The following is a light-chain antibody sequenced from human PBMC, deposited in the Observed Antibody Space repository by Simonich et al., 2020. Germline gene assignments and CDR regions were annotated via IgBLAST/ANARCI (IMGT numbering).Light chain of an antibody. V-gene: IGLV2-23*01. CDR3: CSYAGSSTVV. Sequence: QSALTQPASVSGSPGQSITISCTGTSSDVGSYNLVSWYQQHPGKAPQIMIYAGSKLPSGVSNRFSGSKSGNTASLTISGLQAEDEADYYCCSYAGSSTVVFGGGTKLTVL. CDR1: SSDVGSYNL. J-gene: IGLJ2*01. CDR2: AGS.